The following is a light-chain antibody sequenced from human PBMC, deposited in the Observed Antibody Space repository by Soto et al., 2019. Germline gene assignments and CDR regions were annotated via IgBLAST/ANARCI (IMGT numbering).Light chain of an antibody. CDR3: SSYTSSSTWV. CDR2: EVS. J-gene: IGLJ3*02. V-gene: IGLV2-14*01. Sequence: QSVLTQPASVSGSPGQSITISCTGTSSDVGGYNYVSWYQQYPGKAPKVMIYEVSNRPSGVSNRFSGSKSGNTASLTISGLQAEDEADYYCSSYTSSSTWVFGGGTKLTVL. CDR1: SSDVGGYNY.